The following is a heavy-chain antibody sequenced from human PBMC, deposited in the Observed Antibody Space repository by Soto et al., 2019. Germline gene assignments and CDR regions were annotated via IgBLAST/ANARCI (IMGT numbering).Heavy chain of an antibody. D-gene: IGHD6-19*01. CDR3: ARVEYSSGWYDY. V-gene: IGHV4-31*03. Sequence: QVQLQESGPGLVKPSQTLSLTCTVSGGSISSGGYYWSWIRQPPGKGLEWIGEIYHSGSTNYNPSLKSRVTISVDKSKNQFSLKLSSVTAADTAVYYCARVEYSSGWYDYWGQGTLVTVSS. CDR1: GGSISSGGYY. CDR2: IYHSGST. J-gene: IGHJ4*02.